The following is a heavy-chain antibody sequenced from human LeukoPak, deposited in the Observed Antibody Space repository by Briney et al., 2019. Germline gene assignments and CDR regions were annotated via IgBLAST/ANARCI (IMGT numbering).Heavy chain of an antibody. CDR2: ISYDGSNK. V-gene: IGHV3-30*04. D-gene: IGHD3-22*01. CDR3: ARDRRSHYDSSGYYPSFDY. Sequence: GRSLRLSCAASGFTFSSYAMHWVRQAPGKGLEWVAVISYDGSNKYYADSVKGRFTISRDNSKNTLYLQMNSLRAEDTAVYYCARDRRSHYDSSGYYPSFDYWGQGTLVSVSS. CDR1: GFTFSSYA. J-gene: IGHJ4*02.